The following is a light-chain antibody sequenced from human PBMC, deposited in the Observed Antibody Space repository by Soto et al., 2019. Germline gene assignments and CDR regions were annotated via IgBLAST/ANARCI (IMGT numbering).Light chain of an antibody. CDR3: SSYISSFPPVI. CDR2: DVS. Sequence: QSALTQPASMSGSPGQSITISCTGTSSDIGGFNYVSWYQQHPGKAPKLMIYDVSSRPSGVSNRFSGSKSGNTASLTISGLQAEDEADYFCSSYISSFPPVIFGGGTKVTVL. J-gene: IGLJ2*01. V-gene: IGLV2-14*03. CDR1: SSDIGGFNY.